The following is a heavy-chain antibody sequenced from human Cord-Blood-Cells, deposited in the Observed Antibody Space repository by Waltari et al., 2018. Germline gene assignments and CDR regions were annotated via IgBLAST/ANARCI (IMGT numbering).Heavy chain of an antibody. V-gene: IGHV3-48*02. CDR2: ISSSSSTI. Sequence: EVQLVESGGGLVQPGGSLRLSCAASGFTFSSYSMNWVRQAPGKGLEWVSYISSSSSTIYYADSVKGRFTITRDNTKNSLYLQMNSRRDEDTAVYYCARDLRKVGMGWFDPWGQGTLVTVSS. CDR3: ARDLRKVGMGWFDP. J-gene: IGHJ5*02. D-gene: IGHD1-26*01. CDR1: GFTFSSYS.